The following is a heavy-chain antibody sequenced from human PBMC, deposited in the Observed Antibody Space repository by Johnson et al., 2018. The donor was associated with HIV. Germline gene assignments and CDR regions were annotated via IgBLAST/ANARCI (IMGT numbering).Heavy chain of an antibody. V-gene: IGHV3-7*05. CDR3: ARGTLAAFDI. CDR2: IKQDGSEK. CDR1: GFTFSRYW. Sequence: VQLVESGGGLVQPGGSLRLSCAASGFTFSRYWMSWVRQAPGKGLEWVANIKQDGSEKYYVDSVKGRFTISRDNAKNSVYLQKNSLRAEDTAVYYCARGTLAAFDIWGQGTMVTVSS. D-gene: IGHD2-2*01. J-gene: IGHJ3*02.